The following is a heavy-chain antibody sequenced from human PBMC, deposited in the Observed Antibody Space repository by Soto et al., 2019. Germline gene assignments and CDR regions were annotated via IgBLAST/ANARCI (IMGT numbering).Heavy chain of an antibody. J-gene: IGHJ6*02. CDR2: ISGGGEST. Sequence: GGSLRLSCAASGFTFSNFAMNWVRQAPGKGLEWVSLISGGGESTYYPDSVQGRFTISRDNSKNTLYLQMNSLRAEDTAVSYCAKGRNGVDVWGQGTTVTVSS. V-gene: IGHV3-23*01. CDR3: AKGRNGVDV. CDR1: GFTFSNFA.